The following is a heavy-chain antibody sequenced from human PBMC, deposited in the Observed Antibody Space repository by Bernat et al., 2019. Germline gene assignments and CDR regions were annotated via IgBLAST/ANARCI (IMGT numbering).Heavy chain of an antibody. CDR1: GFTFSSYG. CDR3: ARGCSGGSCYSFDWYFDL. Sequence: QVQLVESGGGVVQPGRSLRLSCAASGFTFSSYGMHWVRQAPGKGLEWVAVIWYDGSNKYYADSVKGRFTISRDNSKNTLYLQMNSLRAEDTAVYYCARGCSGGSCYSFDWYFDLWGRGTLVTVSS. CDR2: IWYDGSNK. J-gene: IGHJ2*01. D-gene: IGHD2-15*01. V-gene: IGHV3-33*01.